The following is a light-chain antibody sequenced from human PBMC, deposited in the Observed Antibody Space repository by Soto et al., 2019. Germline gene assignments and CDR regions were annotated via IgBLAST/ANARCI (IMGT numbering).Light chain of an antibody. Sequence: QSALTQPRSVSGSPGQSVAISCTGSSTDVGYYDSVSWYQHHPGKAPKLLIYEVFKRPSRVPDRFSGSKSSTSASLTISGLQAEDEGVYYCCSYSVSLVVFGGGTKLTVL. CDR2: EVF. V-gene: IGLV2-11*01. CDR3: CSYSVSLVV. CDR1: STDVGYYDS. J-gene: IGLJ2*01.